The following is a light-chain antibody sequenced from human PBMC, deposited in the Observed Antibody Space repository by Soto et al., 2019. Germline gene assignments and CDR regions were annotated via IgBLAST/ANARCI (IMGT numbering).Light chain of an antibody. CDR2: GAS. CDR3: QQLNGSPWT. J-gene: IGKJ1*01. CDR1: PAIASF. Sequence: IHLTQSPSSLSASLLDTVTISFWASPAIASFLAWYQQKPGTAPKLLIYGASTLQSGVPSRFSGSRSGTDYTLTIASLQPEDFATYYCQQLNGSPWTFGQGTKVDI. V-gene: IGKV1-9*01.